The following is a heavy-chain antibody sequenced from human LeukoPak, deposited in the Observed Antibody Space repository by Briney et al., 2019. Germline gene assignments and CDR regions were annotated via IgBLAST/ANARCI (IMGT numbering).Heavy chain of an antibody. Sequence: SQTLSLTCAISGGSVSSNIAAWNWIRQSPSRGLEWLGRTYYRSKWKNDYAESVKSRITIAPDTSKNQFSLQLTSVTPEDTAVYYCARDIWYLDLWGRGTLVTVSS. V-gene: IGHV6-1*01. CDR2: TYYRSKWKN. CDR1: GGSVSSNIAA. J-gene: IGHJ2*01. CDR3: ARDIWYLDL.